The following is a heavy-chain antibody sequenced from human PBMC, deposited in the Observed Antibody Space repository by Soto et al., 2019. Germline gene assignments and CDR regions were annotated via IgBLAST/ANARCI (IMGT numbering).Heavy chain of an antibody. Sequence: SETLSLTCAVSGGSISSSNWWSWVRQPPGKGLEWIGEIYHGGNTNYNPSLKSRVTISVDKSKNQSSLKLSSVTAADTAVYYCASVRGGYYYAMDVWGQGTTVTVS. V-gene: IGHV4-4*02. J-gene: IGHJ6*02. CDR1: GGSISSSNW. D-gene: IGHD3-10*02. CDR3: ASVRGGYYYAMDV. CDR2: IYHGGNT.